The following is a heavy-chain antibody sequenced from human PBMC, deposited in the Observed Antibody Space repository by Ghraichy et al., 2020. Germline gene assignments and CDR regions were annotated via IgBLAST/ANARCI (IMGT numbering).Heavy chain of an antibody. Sequence: SQTLSLTCAISGDSVSSNSAAWNWIRQFPSRGLEWLGRTYYRSMWFYDYAVSVKGRITINPDTSRIQFSLQLNSVTPEDTAVYYCARDQPKPYCGGDCSLDYWGQGTLVTVSS. D-gene: IGHD2-21*02. J-gene: IGHJ4*02. CDR2: TYYRSMWFY. CDR1: GDSVSSNSAA. CDR3: ARDQPKPYCGGDCSLDY. V-gene: IGHV6-1*01.